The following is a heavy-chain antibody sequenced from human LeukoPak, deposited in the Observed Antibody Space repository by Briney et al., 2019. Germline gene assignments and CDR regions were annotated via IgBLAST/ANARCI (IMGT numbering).Heavy chain of an antibody. Sequence: SETLSLTCTVSGGSISSGSYYWSWIRQPAGKGLEWIGRIYTSGSTNYNPSLKSRVTISVDTSKNQFSLKLSSVTAADTAVYYCARVNCGGDCYTRAPQPIDYWGQGTLVTVSS. D-gene: IGHD2-21*02. CDR1: GGSISSGSYY. J-gene: IGHJ4*02. CDR2: IYTSGST. CDR3: ARVNCGGDCYTRAPQPIDY. V-gene: IGHV4-61*02.